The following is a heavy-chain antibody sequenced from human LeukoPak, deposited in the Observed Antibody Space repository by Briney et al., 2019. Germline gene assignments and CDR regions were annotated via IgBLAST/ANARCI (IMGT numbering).Heavy chain of an antibody. D-gene: IGHD3-3*01. CDR1: GFTLSSYS. J-gene: IGHJ6*03. CDR3: ARDPSPSYYDFWSGYFYYMDV. Sequence: GGSLRLSCAASGFTLSSYSINWVRQAPGKGLEWVSSISSRSTYISYADAVKGRFTISIDNAKNSLYLQMNSLRAEDTAVYYCARDPSPSYYDFWSGYFYYMDVWGKGTTVTVSS. CDR2: ISSRSTYI. V-gene: IGHV3-21*01.